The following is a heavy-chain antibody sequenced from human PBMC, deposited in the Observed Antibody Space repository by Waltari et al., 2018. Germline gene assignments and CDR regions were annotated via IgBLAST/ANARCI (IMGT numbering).Heavy chain of an antibody. CDR1: GFTFSRYA. D-gene: IGHD6-13*01. CDR3: AKWYDWGYSSSWYDNAFDI. V-gene: IGHV3-23*01. J-gene: IGHJ3*02. Sequence: EVQLLESGGGLVQPGGSLRLSCAASGFTFSRYAMSWARQAPGKAPEWVSAIRGSGGSTYYADSVKGRFTISRDNSKNTLYLQMNSLRAEDTAVYYCAKWYDWGYSSSWYDNAFDIWGQGTMVTVSS. CDR2: IRGSGGST.